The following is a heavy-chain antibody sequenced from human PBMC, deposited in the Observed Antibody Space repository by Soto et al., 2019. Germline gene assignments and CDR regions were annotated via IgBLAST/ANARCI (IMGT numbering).Heavy chain of an antibody. D-gene: IGHD2-15*01. Sequence: GGSLRLSCAASGFTFSSYAMHWVRQAPGKGLEWVAVISYDVSNKYYADSVKGRFTISRDNSKNTLYLQMNSLRAEDTAVYYCARDRVAGLYYYGMDVWGQGTKVTVSS. CDR1: GFTFSSYA. CDR3: ARDRVAGLYYYGMDV. V-gene: IGHV3-30-3*01. CDR2: ISYDVSNK. J-gene: IGHJ6*02.